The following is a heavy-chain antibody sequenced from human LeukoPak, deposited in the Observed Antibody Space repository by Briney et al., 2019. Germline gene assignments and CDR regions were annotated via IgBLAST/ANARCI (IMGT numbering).Heavy chain of an antibody. CDR3: ARDKDSGTNRAKIRYDV. J-gene: IGHJ3*01. CDR1: GGSITSYY. V-gene: IGHV4-59*01. CDR2: IYGDGST. Sequence: SETLSLTCTVSGGSITSYYWTWIQQPPGKGLEWIGFIYGDGSTKYNPSLKSRVTMSVDTSKNQFSLKLSSATAADSAVYYCARDKDSGTNRAKIRYDVWGQETMVTVSS. D-gene: IGHD1-26*01.